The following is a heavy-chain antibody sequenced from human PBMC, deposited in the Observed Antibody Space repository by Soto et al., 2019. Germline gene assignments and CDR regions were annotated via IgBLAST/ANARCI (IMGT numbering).Heavy chain of an antibody. D-gene: IGHD3-22*01. Sequence: QVQLQESGPGLVKPSQTLSLTCTVSGGSISSGGYYWSWIRQHPGKGLEWIGYIYYSGSTYYNPSVKSRVTIAVDTSKNELSLKLSSVTAADTAVYYCARKITMIDEDALDIWGQGTMVTVSS. CDR3: ARKITMIDEDALDI. CDR2: IYYSGST. J-gene: IGHJ3*02. V-gene: IGHV4-31*03. CDR1: GGSISSGGYY.